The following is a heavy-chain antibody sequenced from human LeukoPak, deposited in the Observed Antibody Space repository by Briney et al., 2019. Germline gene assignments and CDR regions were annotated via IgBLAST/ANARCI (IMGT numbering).Heavy chain of an antibody. D-gene: IGHD5-18*01. Sequence: PGGSLRLSCAPSGFPFSSYAIHWVRQAPGKGLEWVATISYDGSDEYYADSVEGRFTISRDNSKNTLYLQMNSLRAEDTAVYYCVKDWLWQAYNYGLNVWGQGTTVTVSS. CDR2: ISYDGSDE. V-gene: IGHV3-30*18. CDR1: GFPFSSYA. J-gene: IGHJ6*02. CDR3: VKDWLWQAYNYGLNV.